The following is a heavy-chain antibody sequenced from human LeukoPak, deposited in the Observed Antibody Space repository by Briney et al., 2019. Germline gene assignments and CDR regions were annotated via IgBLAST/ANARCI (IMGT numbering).Heavy chain of an antibody. D-gene: IGHD3-22*01. V-gene: IGHV3-33*01. CDR3: ARGFRSNNYYFIDF. J-gene: IGHJ4*02. CDR2: IWYDGSNR. CDR1: GFTFSSYD. Sequence: GGSLRLSCAASGFTFSSYDTHWVRQAPGKGLGWVAVIWYDGSNRYYADSVEGRFTISRDNSNNTLHLQLNSLRAEDTAVYYCARGFRSNNYYFIDFWGQGTLVTVSS.